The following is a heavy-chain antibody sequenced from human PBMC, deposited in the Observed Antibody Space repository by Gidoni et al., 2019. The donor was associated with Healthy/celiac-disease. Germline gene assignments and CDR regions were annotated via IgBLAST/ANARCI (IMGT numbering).Heavy chain of an antibody. Sequence: EVQLVESGGGLVQPGRSLRLSCAASGFTFDDYAMHWVRQAPGKGLEWVSGISWKSGSRDYADSVKGRFTISRDNAKNSLYLQMNSLRAEDTALYYWAKDRRYSSSSGAFDPWGQGTLVTVSS. CDR3: AKDRRYSSSSGAFDP. D-gene: IGHD6-6*01. CDR1: GFTFDDYA. J-gene: IGHJ5*02. CDR2: ISWKSGSR. V-gene: IGHV3-9*01.